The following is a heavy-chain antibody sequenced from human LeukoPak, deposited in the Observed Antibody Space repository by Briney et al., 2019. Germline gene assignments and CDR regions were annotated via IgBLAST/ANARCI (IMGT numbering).Heavy chain of an antibody. J-gene: IGHJ3*02. CDR1: GFTFRDYY. Sequence: GGSLRLSCAASGFTFRDYYMSWIRQAPGKGLVWVSYISSSSSYTNYADSVKGRFTISRDNAKNSLYLQMSSLRAEDTAVYYCARDKGRYFDWLLPHDAFDIWGQGTMVTVSS. V-gene: IGHV3-11*06. CDR2: ISSSSSYT. CDR3: ARDKGRYFDWLLPHDAFDI. D-gene: IGHD3-9*01.